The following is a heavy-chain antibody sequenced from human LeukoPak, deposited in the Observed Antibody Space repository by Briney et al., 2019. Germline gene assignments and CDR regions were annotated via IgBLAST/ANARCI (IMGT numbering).Heavy chain of an antibody. V-gene: IGHV3-23*01. Sequence: GGSLRLSWVASGFTFSSNGMTWVRQAPGKGLEWVSAISGNGGNTYYADSVKGRFTISRDNSKNTLYLQMNSLRAEDTAVYYCANIDCSSTSCLFDPWGQGTLVTVSS. CDR2: ISGNGGNT. CDR1: GFTFSSNG. CDR3: ANIDCSSTSCLFDP. J-gene: IGHJ5*02. D-gene: IGHD2-2*01.